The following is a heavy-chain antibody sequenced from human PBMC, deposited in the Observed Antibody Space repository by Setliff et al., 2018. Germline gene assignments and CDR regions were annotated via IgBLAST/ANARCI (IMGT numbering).Heavy chain of an antibody. D-gene: IGHD4-4*01. CDR3: AREVIDPVSSDAFDI. Sequence: SETLSLTCTVSGGSIRSGNDLWSWLRQSPGKGLEWIAYISAYTGRAYYNPSLQSRVALSADTSKSQFSLRLTSVTAADTAVYYCAREVIDPVSSDAFDIWGQGRMVTVSS. CDR2: ISAYTGRA. CDR1: GGSIRSGNDL. V-gene: IGHV4-30-4*01. J-gene: IGHJ3*02.